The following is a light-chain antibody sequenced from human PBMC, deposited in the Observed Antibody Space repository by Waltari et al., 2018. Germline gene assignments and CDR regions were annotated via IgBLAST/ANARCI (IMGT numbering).Light chain of an antibody. CDR2: AAS. CDR3: QQSSSALWT. Sequence: IQMTQSPSSLSASVGDRVIITCRASQSITNYLNWYKQKPGEAPKVLIYAASTLQTGVPSRFSGSGSVTDFTLTISSLQPEDFATYYCQQSSSALWTFGQGTKVDI. V-gene: IGKV1-39*01. CDR1: QSITNY. J-gene: IGKJ1*01.